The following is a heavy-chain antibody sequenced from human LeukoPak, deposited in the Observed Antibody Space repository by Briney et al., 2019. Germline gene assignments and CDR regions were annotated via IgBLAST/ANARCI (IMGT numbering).Heavy chain of an antibody. V-gene: IGHV4-39*07. J-gene: IGHJ4*02. CDR2: IYFNGNI. D-gene: IGHD6-6*01. CDR3: AREGRVAVEYSSSLDY. Sequence: SETLSLTCAVSGGSIRSNNHYWGWIRQPPGKGLEWIGNIYFNGNIAYNPSLQSRVTISVDTSKNQFSLRLNSVTSADTAVYYCAREGRVAVEYSSSLDYWGQGTLVTVSS. CDR1: GGSIRSNNHY.